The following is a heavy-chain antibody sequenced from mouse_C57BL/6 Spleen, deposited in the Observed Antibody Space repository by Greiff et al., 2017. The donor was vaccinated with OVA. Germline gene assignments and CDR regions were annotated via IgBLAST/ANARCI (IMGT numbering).Heavy chain of an antibody. V-gene: IGHV1-50*01. CDR1: GYTFTSYW. CDR2: IDPSDSYT. Sequence: VQLQQSGAELVKPGASVKLSCKASGYTFTSYWMQWVKQRPGQGLEWIGEIDPSDSYTNYNQKFKGKATLTVDTSSSTAYMQLSSLTSEDSAVYYCARRVYYYGTLYYAMDYWGQGTSVTVSS. J-gene: IGHJ4*01. D-gene: IGHD1-1*01. CDR3: ARRVYYYGTLYYAMDY.